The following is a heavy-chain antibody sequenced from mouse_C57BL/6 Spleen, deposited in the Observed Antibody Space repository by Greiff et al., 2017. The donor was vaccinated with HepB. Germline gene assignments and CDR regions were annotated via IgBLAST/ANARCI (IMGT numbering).Heavy chain of an antibody. V-gene: IGHV1-53*01. CDR2: INPSNGGT. J-gene: IGHJ2*01. CDR3: ARRGYGYEDYFDY. CDR1: GYTFTSYW. D-gene: IGHD2-2*01. Sequence: VQLQQSGTELVKPGASVKLSCKASGYTFTSYWMHWVKQRPGQGLEWIGNINPSNGGTNYNEKFKSKATLTVDKSSSTAYMQLSSLTSEDSAVYYCARRGYGYEDYFDYWGQGTTLTVSS.